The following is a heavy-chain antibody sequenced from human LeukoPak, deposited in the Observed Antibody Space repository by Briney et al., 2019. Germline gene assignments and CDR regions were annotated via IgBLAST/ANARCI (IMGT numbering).Heavy chain of an antibody. CDR3: ARAPNYYDRQTGY. D-gene: IGHD3-22*01. J-gene: IGHJ4*02. CDR2: MNPNSGNT. V-gene: IGHV1-8*01. Sequence: PRASVKVSCKASGYTFTSYDINWVRQANGQGLEWMGWMNPNSGNTGYAQKFQGRVTMTRNTSISTAYMELSSLRSEDTAVYYCARAPNYYDRQTGYWGQGTLVTVSS. CDR1: GYTFTSYD.